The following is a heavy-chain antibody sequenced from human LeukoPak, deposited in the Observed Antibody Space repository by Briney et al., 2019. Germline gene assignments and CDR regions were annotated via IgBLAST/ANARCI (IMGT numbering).Heavy chain of an antibody. CDR1: GGPFSGYY. D-gene: IGHD3-22*01. Sequence: SETLSLTCAVYGGPFSGYYWSWIRQPPGKGLEWIGEINHSGSTNYNPSLKSRVTISADPSKNQFSLKLSSVTAADTAVYYCARSGVESTYYYDSSGYDSTDYWGQGTLVTVSS. CDR2: INHSGST. J-gene: IGHJ4*02. CDR3: ARSGVESTYYYDSSGYDSTDY. V-gene: IGHV4-34*01.